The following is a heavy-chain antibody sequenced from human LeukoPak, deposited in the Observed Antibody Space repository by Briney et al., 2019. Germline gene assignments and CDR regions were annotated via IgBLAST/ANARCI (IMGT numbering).Heavy chain of an antibody. CDR1: GFTFSSYC. CDR2: ISSSSSYI. Sequence: GGSLRLSCAASGFTFSSYCMTWVRQAPGKGLEWVSSISSSSSYIYYADSVKGRFTISRDNAKNSLYLQMNSLRAEDTAVYYCARCYYDSSGYPYWYFDLWGRGTLVTVSS. V-gene: IGHV3-21*01. CDR3: ARCYYDSSGYPYWYFDL. J-gene: IGHJ2*01. D-gene: IGHD3-22*01.